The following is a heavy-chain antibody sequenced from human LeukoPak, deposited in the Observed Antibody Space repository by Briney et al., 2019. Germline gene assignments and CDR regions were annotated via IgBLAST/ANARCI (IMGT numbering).Heavy chain of an antibody. CDR2: FDPEDGET. CDR3: ATQQLVRFVLRFQH. V-gene: IGHV1-24*01. J-gene: IGHJ1*01. Sequence: ASVIVSCKVSGYTLTELSMHWVRQAPGKGLEWMGRFDPEDGETIYAQKFQGRVTMTEDTSTNTAYMELSSLRSEDTAVYYCATQQLVRFVLRFQHWGQGTLVA. CDR1: GYTLTELS. D-gene: IGHD6-13*01.